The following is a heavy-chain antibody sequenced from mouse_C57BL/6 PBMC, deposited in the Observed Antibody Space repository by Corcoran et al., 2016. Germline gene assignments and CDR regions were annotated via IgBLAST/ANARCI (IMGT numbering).Heavy chain of an antibody. CDR2: INTYSGVP. J-gene: IGHJ1*03. CDR1: GYTFTTYG. D-gene: IGHD2-2*01. Sequence: QIQLVQSGPELKKPGETVKISCKASGYTFTTYGMSWVKQAPGKGLKWMGWINTYSGVPTYADDFKGRFAFSLETSANTAYLQINNLKNEDTATYCCARGLRRGGYWYFDVWGTGTTVTVSS. V-gene: IGHV9-3*01. CDR3: ARGLRRGGYWYFDV.